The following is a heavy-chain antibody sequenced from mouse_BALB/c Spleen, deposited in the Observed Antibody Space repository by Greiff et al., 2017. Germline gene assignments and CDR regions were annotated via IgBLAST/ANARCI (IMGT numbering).Heavy chain of an antibody. V-gene: IGHV14-4*02. Sequence: EVQLVESGAELVRSGASVKLSCTASGFNIKDYYMHWVKQRPEQGLEWIGWIDPENGDTEYAPKFQGKATMTADTSSNTAYLQLSSLTSEDTAVYYCNADRYDGGRMDYWGQGTSVTVSS. CDR2: IDPENGDT. J-gene: IGHJ4*01. CDR1: GFNIKDYY. D-gene: IGHD2-14*01. CDR3: NADRYDGGRMDY.